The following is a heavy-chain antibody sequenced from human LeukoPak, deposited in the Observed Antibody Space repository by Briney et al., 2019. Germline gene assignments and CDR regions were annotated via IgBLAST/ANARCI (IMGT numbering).Heavy chain of an antibody. CDR2: IYPGESDT. V-gene: IGHV5-51*01. CDR3: ARLSNTTS. CDR1: GYTLSNFW. Sequence: GESLKISCKGSGYTLSNFWIGWVRQLTGKGLEWMGSIYPGESDTSYRPSFQGQVAITAVQSLATASLLASSLKASDTAMYFRARLSNTTSWGQGTLVTVSS. D-gene: IGHD1-14*01. J-gene: IGHJ5*02.